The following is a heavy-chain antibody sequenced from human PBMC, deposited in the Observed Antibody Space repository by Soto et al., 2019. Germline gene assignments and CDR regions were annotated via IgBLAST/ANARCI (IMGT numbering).Heavy chain of an antibody. J-gene: IGHJ5*02. CDR1: GYTFTNYY. CDR3: AIDNLRNWFVP. CDR2: INPSGGST. Sequence: GASVKVSCKAYGYTFTNYYMHWVRQAPGQGLEWMGIINPSGGSTSYAQKFQGRVTMTRDTSTSTVYMELSSLRSEDTAVYYCAIDNLRNWFVPSCQGTLVTLSS. D-gene: IGHD1-20*01. V-gene: IGHV1-46*01.